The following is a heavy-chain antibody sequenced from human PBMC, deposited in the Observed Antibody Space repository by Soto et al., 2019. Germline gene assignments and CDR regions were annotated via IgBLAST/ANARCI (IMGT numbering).Heavy chain of an antibody. CDR2: IYYSGST. V-gene: IGHV4-59*01. CDR1: GGSISSYY. J-gene: IGHJ5*02. CDR3: ARDSVWFGESKGVWNRFDP. D-gene: IGHD3-10*01. Sequence: SETLSLTCTVSGGSISSYYWSWIRQPPGKGLEWIGYIYYSGSTNYNPSLKSRVTISVDTSKNQFSLKLSSVTAADTAVYYCARDSVWFGESKGVWNRFDPWGQGTLVTVSS.